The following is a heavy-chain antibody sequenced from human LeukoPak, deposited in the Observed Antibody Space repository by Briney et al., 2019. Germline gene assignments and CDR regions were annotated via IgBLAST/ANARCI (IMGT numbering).Heavy chain of an antibody. Sequence: SETLSLTCAVYGGSFSGYYWSWIRQPPGKGLEWIGEINHSGRTNYNPSLKSRVTISVDTSKNQFSLKLSSVTAADTAVYYCARYDSRGSASTRFDYWGQGILVTISS. V-gene: IGHV4-34*01. J-gene: IGHJ4*02. CDR1: GGSFSGYY. D-gene: IGHD3-16*01. CDR3: ARYDSRGSASTRFDY. CDR2: INHSGRT.